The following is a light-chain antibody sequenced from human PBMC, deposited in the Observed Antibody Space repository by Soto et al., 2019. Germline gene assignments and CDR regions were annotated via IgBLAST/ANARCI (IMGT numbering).Light chain of an antibody. Sequence: DIQMTQSPSSLSASVGDRVTITCRASQSISSYLNWYQQQPGKAPKLLIYAASTLQSGVPSRFSGSGSGTDFALTISSLQPEDSATYSCQQSHRTPWTFGQGTKVEIK. CDR1: QSISSY. CDR2: AAS. J-gene: IGKJ1*01. CDR3: QQSHRTPWT. V-gene: IGKV1-39*01.